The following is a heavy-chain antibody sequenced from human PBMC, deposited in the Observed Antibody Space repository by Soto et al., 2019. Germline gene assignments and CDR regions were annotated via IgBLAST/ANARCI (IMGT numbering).Heavy chain of an antibody. Sequence: SETLSLTCTVSGGSISSYYWSWIRQPPGKGLEWIGYIYYSGSTNYNPSLKSRVTISVDTSKNQFSLKLSSVTAADTAVYYCARRLQMFPLRFLEWSPFSAHYYMDVWGKGTTVTVSS. V-gene: IGHV4-59*08. D-gene: IGHD3-3*01. CDR1: GGSISSYY. CDR2: IYYSGST. J-gene: IGHJ6*03. CDR3: ARRLQMFPLRFLEWSPFSAHYYMDV.